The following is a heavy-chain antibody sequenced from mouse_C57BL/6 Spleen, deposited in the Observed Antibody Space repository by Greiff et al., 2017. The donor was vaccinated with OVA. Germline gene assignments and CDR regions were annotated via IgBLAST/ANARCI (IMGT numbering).Heavy chain of an antibody. CDR1: GYTFTSYW. Sequence: QVQLKQPGAELVRPGSSVKLSCKASGYTFTSYWMDWVKQRPGQGLEWIGNIYPSDSETHYNQKFKDKATLTVDKSSSTAYMQLSSLTSEDSAVYYCAREDYYYGSSYKFAYWGQGTLVTVSA. D-gene: IGHD1-1*01. J-gene: IGHJ3*01. CDR2: IYPSDSET. V-gene: IGHV1-61*01. CDR3: AREDYYYGSSYKFAY.